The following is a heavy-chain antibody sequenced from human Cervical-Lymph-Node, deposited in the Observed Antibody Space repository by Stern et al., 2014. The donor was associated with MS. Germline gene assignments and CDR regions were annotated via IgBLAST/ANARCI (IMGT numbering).Heavy chain of an antibody. CDR1: GFSLTNTKMG. CDR2: IFWNDEK. V-gene: IGHV2-26*01. D-gene: IGHD3-10*01. CDR3: ARTTYGSGNYELAY. Sequence: QVTLKESGPALVKPTETLTLTCTVSGFSLTNTKMGVSWIRQPPGKALEWLAHIFWNDEKSYSTSLKSRLPISKDTSKSQVVLTMTNMDPVDTATYYCARTTYGSGNYELAYWGQGTLVTVSS. J-gene: IGHJ4*02.